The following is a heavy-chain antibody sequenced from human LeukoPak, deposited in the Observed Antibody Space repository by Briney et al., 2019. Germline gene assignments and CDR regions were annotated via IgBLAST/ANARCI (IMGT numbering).Heavy chain of an antibody. J-gene: IGHJ4*02. CDR1: GFTVSRNY. CDR3: ARSLTWITNFDY. D-gene: IGHD3-10*01. Sequence: GGSLRLSCAASGFTVSRNYMSWVRQAPGKGLEWVSVIYSSGSTYYADSVKGRFTISRDNSKNTLYVQMNSLRAEDTAVYYCARSLTWITNFDYWGQGTLVTVSS. V-gene: IGHV3-66*01. CDR2: IYSSGST.